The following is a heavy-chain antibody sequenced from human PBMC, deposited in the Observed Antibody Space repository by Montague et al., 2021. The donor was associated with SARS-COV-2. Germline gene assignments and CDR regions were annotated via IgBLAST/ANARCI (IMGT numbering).Heavy chain of an antibody. J-gene: IGHJ6*02. CDR3: ARGQGTISGVLIFSPAAGHLDG. CDR2: INHTRSA. Sequence: SETLSLTCAVYSESFSAFYWTWIRQSPGKELEWIGEINHTRSATYNPSLKGRVTLSRDTSKNQFSLKLQSVTPADTAVYYWARGQGTISGVLIFSPAAGHLDGWGQGTAVTVSS. CDR1: SESFSAFY. D-gene: IGHD3-3*01. V-gene: IGHV4-34*01.